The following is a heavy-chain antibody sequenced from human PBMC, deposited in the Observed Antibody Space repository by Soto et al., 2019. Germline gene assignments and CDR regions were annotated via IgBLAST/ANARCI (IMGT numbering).Heavy chain of an antibody. D-gene: IGHD2-2*01. CDR3: ARYCSSTSCDHYFDY. J-gene: IGHJ4*02. CDR1: GYSFTNGD. V-gene: IGHV1-18*01. CDR2: ISPYNGDT. Sequence: GAAVKVSCKASGYSFTNGDISWGRESPGQGLEWMGWISPYNGDTNYAQKLQGRVTMTTGTSTSTAYMELRNLRSDDTAVYYCARYCSSTSCDHYFDYWGQGTLVTVSS.